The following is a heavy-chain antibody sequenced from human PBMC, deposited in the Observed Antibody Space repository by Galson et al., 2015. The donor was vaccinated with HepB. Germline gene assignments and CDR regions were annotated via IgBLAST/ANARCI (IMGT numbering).Heavy chain of an antibody. CDR3: AKDIRAIVGATLGAFDI. CDR2: ISWNSGSI. CDR1: GFTFDDYA. Sequence: LRLSCAASGFTFDDYAMHWVRQAPGKGLEWVSGISWNSGSIGYADSVKGRFTISRDNAKNSLYLQMNSLRAEDTALYYCAKDIRAIVGATLGAFDIWGQGTMVTVSS. V-gene: IGHV3-9*01. D-gene: IGHD1-26*01. J-gene: IGHJ3*02.